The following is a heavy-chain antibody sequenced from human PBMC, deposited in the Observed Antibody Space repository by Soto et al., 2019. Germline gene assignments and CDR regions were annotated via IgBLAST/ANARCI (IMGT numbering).Heavy chain of an antibody. V-gene: IGHV3-74*01. Sequence: GVSLRLSCIASGVPFLGHWMHWVRQAPGKGLVWVSHIKTDGSSTNDADSVKGRFTISRDNARNTLYLQMNSLRAEDTAVYYCARDTNWYIDACGQGTMVTLSS. CDR2: IKTDGSST. CDR3: ARDTNWYIDA. CDR1: GVPFLGHW. J-gene: IGHJ4*01.